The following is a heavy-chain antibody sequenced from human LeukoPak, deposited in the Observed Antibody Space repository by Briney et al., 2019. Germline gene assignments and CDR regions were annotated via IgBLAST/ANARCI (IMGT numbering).Heavy chain of an antibody. CDR2: IYYSGST. Sequence: SETLSLTCTVSGGSVSSGSYYWSWIRQPPGKGLEWIGYIYYSGSTNYNPSLKSRVTISVDTSKNQFSLKLSSVTAADTAVYYCARGGTGAAGTKPGDYWGQGTLVTVSS. CDR3: ARGGTGAAGTKPGDY. D-gene: IGHD6-13*01. J-gene: IGHJ4*02. V-gene: IGHV4-61*01. CDR1: GGSVSSGSYY.